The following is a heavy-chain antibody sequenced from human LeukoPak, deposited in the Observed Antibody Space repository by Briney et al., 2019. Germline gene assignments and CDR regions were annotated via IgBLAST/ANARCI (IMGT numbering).Heavy chain of an antibody. V-gene: IGHV3-64D*09. CDR2: ISSNGGTS. CDR3: VKGGSGWDELDY. CDR1: GFTFSSYP. D-gene: IGHD6-19*01. J-gene: IGHJ4*02. Sequence: GGSLRLSCSASGFTFSSYPMHWVRQAPGKGLDYISAISSNGGTSYYADSMRGRFTISRDNSKNTLYLQILSLRPEDTAMHFCVKGGSGWDELDYWGQGTLVTVSS.